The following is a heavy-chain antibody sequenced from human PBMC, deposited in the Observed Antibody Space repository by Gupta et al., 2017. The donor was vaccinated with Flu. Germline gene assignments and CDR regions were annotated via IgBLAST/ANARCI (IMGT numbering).Heavy chain of an antibody. CDR2: IYYSGST. V-gene: IGHV4-59*01. D-gene: IGHD1-26*01. CDR3: AIAEESSGRGGVADD. Sequence: QVQLQESVPGLVKPSETLSLTCTVSGGSISSYYWSWIRQPPGKGLEWIGYIYYSGSTKYNPARKSRVTISVEKSKNKVALKLSSVTAAETAVYYCAIAEESSGRGGVADDGGHGTMVTVSS. CDR1: GGSISSYY. J-gene: IGHJ4*01.